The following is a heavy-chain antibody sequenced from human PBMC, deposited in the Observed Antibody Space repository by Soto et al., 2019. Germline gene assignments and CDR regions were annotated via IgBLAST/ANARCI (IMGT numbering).Heavy chain of an antibody. CDR3: ARDLLLGDSAYYFDY. V-gene: IGHV3-33*01. CDR2: IWYDGSNK. D-gene: IGHD4-17*01. J-gene: IGHJ4*02. CDR1: GFTFSSYG. Sequence: GGSLRLSCAASGFTFSSYGMHWVRQAPGKGLEWVAVIWYDGSNKYYADSVKGRFTISRDNSKNTLYLQMNSLRAEDTAVYYCARDLLLGDSAYYFDYWGQGTLVTVSS.